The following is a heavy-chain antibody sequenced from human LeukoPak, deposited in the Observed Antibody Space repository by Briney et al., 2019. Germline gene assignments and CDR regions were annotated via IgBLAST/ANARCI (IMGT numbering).Heavy chain of an antibody. CDR1: GFIFSSYT. J-gene: IGHJ5*02. CDR2: ISGSGEST. D-gene: IGHD2-2*01. V-gene: IGHV3-23*01. CDR3: AKGCELRVVIPAAVS. Sequence: PGGSLRLSCEGSGFIFSSYTMTWVRQAPGKGLQWVSAISGSGESTYYADSMKGRFTISRDNSKNTLSLQMNSLRAEDTAVYFCAKGCELRVVIPAAVSWGQGTLVTVSS.